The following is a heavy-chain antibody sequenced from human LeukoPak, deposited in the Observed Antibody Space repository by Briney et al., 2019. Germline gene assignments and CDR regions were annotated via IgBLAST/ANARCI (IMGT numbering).Heavy chain of an antibody. CDR3: ARIEYYYESSGYVNGFDP. J-gene: IGHJ5*02. Sequence: GGALRHSRAATGFIFIDYYMSWIRQARSKGVEWVSHISNSGSTIYNPDSVRGGSTLSIDKAKNSLTLPMNSLRAEDTAVYYCARIEYYYESSGYVNGFDPWGQGTLVTVSS. D-gene: IGHD3-22*01. CDR2: ISNSGSTI. V-gene: IGHV3-11*01. CDR1: GFIFIDYY.